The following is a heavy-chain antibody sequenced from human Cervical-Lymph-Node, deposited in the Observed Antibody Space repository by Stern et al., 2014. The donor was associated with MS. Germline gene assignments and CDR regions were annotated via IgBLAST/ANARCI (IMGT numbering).Heavy chain of an antibody. D-gene: IGHD3-22*01. V-gene: IGHV2-5*02. Sequence: QITLKESGPTLVKPTQTLTLTCIFSGFSLSTSGVGVGWIRQPPGKALEWLALIYWDDDKRYSPSLRSRLAITKDTSKNQVVLTMTNMDPLDTATYYCARDYSDSRGYYDAFSDYWGQGALVTVSS. CDR2: IYWDDDK. CDR3: ARDYSDSRGYYDAFSDY. J-gene: IGHJ4*02. CDR1: GFSLSTSGVG.